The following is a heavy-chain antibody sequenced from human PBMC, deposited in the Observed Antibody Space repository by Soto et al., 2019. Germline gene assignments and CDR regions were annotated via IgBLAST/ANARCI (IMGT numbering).Heavy chain of an antibody. V-gene: IGHV1-24*01. CDR1: GYTLTELS. CDR2: FNPEDGET. Sequence: GASVKVSCKVSGYTLTELSMHWVRQAPGKGLEWMGGFNPEDGETIYAQKFQGRVTMTENTSTDTAYMELSSLRSEDTAVYYCARGGVVPAAIGFPDYYYYYYMDVWGKGTTVTVSS. D-gene: IGHD2-2*01. J-gene: IGHJ6*03. CDR3: ARGGVVPAAIGFPDYYYYYYMDV.